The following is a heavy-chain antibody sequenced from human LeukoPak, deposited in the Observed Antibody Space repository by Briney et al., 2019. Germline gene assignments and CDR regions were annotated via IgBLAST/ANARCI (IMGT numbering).Heavy chain of an antibody. Sequence: ASVKVACKASGFPFNGYYMHWVRQAPGRGLEWMGWINPNSGDANYAQKFQGRVTMTRDTSISTAYMELRRLRSDDTAVYHCAREGDSSADAFDIWGQGTIVSVSS. D-gene: IGHD3-22*01. V-gene: IGHV1-2*02. J-gene: IGHJ3*02. CDR1: GFPFNGYY. CDR2: INPNSGDA. CDR3: AREGDSSADAFDI.